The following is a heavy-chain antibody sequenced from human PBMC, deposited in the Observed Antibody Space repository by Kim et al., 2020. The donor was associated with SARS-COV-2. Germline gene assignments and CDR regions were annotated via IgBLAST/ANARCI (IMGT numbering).Heavy chain of an antibody. D-gene: IGHD4-17*01. V-gene: IGHV4-61*01. CDR2: MYYDGRT. CDR3: ARDGAPYDNGDL. CDR1: GGSVSSGSFY. Sequence: SETLSLTCTVSGGSVSSGSFYWSWIRQPPGKGLEWIGYMYYDGRTNYNPSLKSRVAISVDTSNNQFSLTLHSVTTADTAIYYCARDGAPYDNGDLWGQGMLVTVSS. J-gene: IGHJ4*02.